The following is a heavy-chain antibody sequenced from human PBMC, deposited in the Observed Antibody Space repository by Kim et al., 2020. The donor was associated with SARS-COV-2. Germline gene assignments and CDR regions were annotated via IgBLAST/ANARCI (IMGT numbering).Heavy chain of an antibody. CDR2: IYYSGST. J-gene: IGHJ5*02. V-gene: IGHV4-31*03. CDR1: GGSISSGGYY. Sequence: SETLSLTCTVSGGSISSGGYYWSWIRQHPGKGLEWIGYIYYSGSTYYNPSLKSRVTISVDTSKNQFSLKLSSVTAADTAVYYCARDIQSYGSGSYYNPPLGWFDPWGQGTLVTVSS. CDR3: ARDIQSYGSGSYYNPPLGWFDP. D-gene: IGHD3-10*01.